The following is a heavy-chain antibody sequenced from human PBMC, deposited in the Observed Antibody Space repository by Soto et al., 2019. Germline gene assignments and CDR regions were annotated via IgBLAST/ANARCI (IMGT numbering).Heavy chain of an antibody. CDR1: GFAFSNYA. Sequence: EVQLLESGGGLVQPGGSLRISCAASGFAFSNYAMTWVRQAPGKGLEWVSDISDGAGATHYADSVKGRFTISRDDSKNTLYLQLDRLTAEDAAVYYCAKGRTFFDFWGQGTLVSVSS. CDR3: AKGRTFFDF. V-gene: IGHV3-23*01. J-gene: IGHJ4*02. D-gene: IGHD3-16*01. CDR2: ISDGAGAT.